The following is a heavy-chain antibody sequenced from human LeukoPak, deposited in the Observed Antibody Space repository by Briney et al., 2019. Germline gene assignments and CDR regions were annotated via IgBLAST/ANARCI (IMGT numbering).Heavy chain of an antibody. V-gene: IGHV4-38-2*02. D-gene: IGHD2-2*01. CDR2: IYHSGST. CDR1: GYSISSGYY. Sequence: SETLSLTCTVSGYSISSGYYWGWIRQPPGKGLEWIGSIYHSGSTYYNPSLKSRVTISVDTSKNQFSLKLSSVTAADTAVYYCATTRYCSSTSCQLFDYWGQGTLVTVSS. CDR3: ATTRYCSSTSCQLFDY. J-gene: IGHJ4*02.